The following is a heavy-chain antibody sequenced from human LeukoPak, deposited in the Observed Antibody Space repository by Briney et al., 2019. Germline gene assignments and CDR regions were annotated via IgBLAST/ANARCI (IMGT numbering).Heavy chain of an antibody. J-gene: IGHJ6*02. D-gene: IGHD6-13*01. CDR2: INPNSGGT. Sequence: GASVKVSCKASGYTFTGYYMHWVRQAPGQGLEWMGWINPNSGGTNYAQKFQGWVTMTRDTSISTAYMELSRLRSDDTAVYYCARDGGSSWYYYYGMDVWGQGTTVTVSS. V-gene: IGHV1-2*04. CDR1: GYTFTGYY. CDR3: ARDGGSSWYYYYGMDV.